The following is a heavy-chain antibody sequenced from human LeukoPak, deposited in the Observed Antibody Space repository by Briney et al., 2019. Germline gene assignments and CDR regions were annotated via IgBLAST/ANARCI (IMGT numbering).Heavy chain of an antibody. Sequence: ASVKVSCKASGYTFTSYGISWVRQAPGQGLEWMGWISAYNGNTNYAQKLQGRVTMTTDTSTSTAYMELRSLRSDDTAVYYCAREVDTAMELAFDYWGQGALVTVSS. CDR3: AREVDTAMELAFDY. V-gene: IGHV1-18*01. CDR2: ISAYNGNT. CDR1: GYTFTSYG. J-gene: IGHJ4*02. D-gene: IGHD5-18*01.